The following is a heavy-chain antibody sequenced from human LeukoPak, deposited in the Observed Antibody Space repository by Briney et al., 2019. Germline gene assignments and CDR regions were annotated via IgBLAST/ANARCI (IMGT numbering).Heavy chain of an antibody. D-gene: IGHD2/OR15-2a*01. CDR3: ARDFYTYMDV. CDR2: ISSSSSTI. Sequence: GGCLRLSCAASGFTFSSYSMNWVRQAPGKGLEWVSYISSSSSTIYYADSVKGRFTISRDNAKNSLYLQMNSLRAEDTAVYYCARDFYTYMDVWGKGTTVTVSS. CDR1: GFTFSSYS. V-gene: IGHV3-48*01. J-gene: IGHJ6*03.